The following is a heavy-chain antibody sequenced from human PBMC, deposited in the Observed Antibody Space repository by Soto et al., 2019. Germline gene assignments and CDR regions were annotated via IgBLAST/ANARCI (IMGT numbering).Heavy chain of an antibody. CDR1: GGSISSGGYY. D-gene: IGHD4-17*01. Sequence: PSETLSLTCTVSGGSISSGGYYWSWIRQHPGKGLEWIGYIYYSGSTYYNPSLKSRVTISVDTSKNQFSLKLSSVTAVDTAVYYCARGHYMTTVNTDWFDPWGQGTLVTVSS. V-gene: IGHV4-31*03. CDR2: IYYSGST. CDR3: ARGHYMTTVNTDWFDP. J-gene: IGHJ5*02.